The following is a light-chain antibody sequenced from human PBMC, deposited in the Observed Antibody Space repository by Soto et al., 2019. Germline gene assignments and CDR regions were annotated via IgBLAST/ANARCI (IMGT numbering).Light chain of an antibody. J-gene: IGKJ1*01. CDR2: QVS. Sequence: VLTQTPLSSPVTLGQPASISCRSSQSLVYSDGNTYLSWLQQRPGQPPRLLIYQVSNRFSGAQDRFGGSGAGKDFTLKISGGESGEVGFYSCINFPHFPRSFAQGPKVDIK. V-gene: IGKV2-24*01. CDR1: QSLVYSDGNTY. CDR3: INFPHFPRS.